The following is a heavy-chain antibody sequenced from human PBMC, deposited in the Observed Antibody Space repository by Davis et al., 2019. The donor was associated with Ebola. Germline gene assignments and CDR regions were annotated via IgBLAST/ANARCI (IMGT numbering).Heavy chain of an antibody. CDR2: ITSSSTTI. J-gene: IGHJ4*02. CDR3: SRDRVGDYYDTAGYYNAIDY. Sequence: GESLKISCAASGFTFSDYYMSWIRQAPGKGLEWVSYITSSSTTIYYADSVKGRFTVSRDNAKNSLFLQMNSLRAEDTAVYYCSRDRVGDYYDTAGYYNAIDYWGQGTLVTVSS. D-gene: IGHD3-22*01. CDR1: GFTFSDYY. V-gene: IGHV3-11*04.